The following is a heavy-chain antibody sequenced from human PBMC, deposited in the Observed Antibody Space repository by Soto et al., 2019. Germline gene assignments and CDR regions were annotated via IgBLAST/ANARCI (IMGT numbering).Heavy chain of an antibody. V-gene: IGHV1-46*01. CDR1: GYTFTSYY. Sequence: ASVKVSCKASGYTFTSYYMHWVRQAPGQGLEWMGIINPSGGSTSYAQKFQGRVTMTRDTSTSTVYMELSSLRSEDTAVYYCGRDLPILRLLRFWEWPIPSRRMDVWGQATTVTVSS. J-gene: IGHJ6*02. CDR2: INPSGGST. CDR3: GRDLPILRLLRFWEWPIPSRRMDV. D-gene: IGHD3-3*01.